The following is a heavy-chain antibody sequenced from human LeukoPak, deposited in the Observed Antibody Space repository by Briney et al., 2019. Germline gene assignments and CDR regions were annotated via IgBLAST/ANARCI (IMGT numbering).Heavy chain of an antibody. CDR1: GYTFTSYY. CDR2: IKPSDGFT. CDR3: ARGRYYYGSGSHHADY. J-gene: IGHJ4*02. Sequence: ASVKVSCKASGYTFTSYYVHWVRQAPGQGLEWMGVIKPSDGFTSYAQKFQGRLTVTRDMSISTAFMELSRLRSDDTAVYYCARGRYYYGSGSHHADYWGQGTLVTVSS. D-gene: IGHD3-10*01. V-gene: IGHV1-46*01.